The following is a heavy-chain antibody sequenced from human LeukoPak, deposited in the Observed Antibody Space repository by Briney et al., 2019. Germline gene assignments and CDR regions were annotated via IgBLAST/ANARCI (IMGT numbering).Heavy chain of an antibody. D-gene: IGHD5-18*01. V-gene: IGHV1-46*01. CDR3: AREGTGQANGGYSYGGLDY. Sequence: ASVKVSRKASGYTFTSYYMHWVRQAPGQGLEWMGIINPSGGSTSYAQKFQGRVTMTRDTSTSTVYMELSSLRSEDTAVYYCAREGTGQANGGYSYGGLDYWGQGTLVTVSS. CDR1: GYTFTSYY. J-gene: IGHJ4*02. CDR2: INPSGGST.